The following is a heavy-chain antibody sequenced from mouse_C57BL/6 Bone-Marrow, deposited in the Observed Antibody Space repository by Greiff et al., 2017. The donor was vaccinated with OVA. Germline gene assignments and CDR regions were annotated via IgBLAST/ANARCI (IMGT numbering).Heavy chain of an antibody. D-gene: IGHD2-3*01. CDR3: ARDDGYYPYWYFDV. Sequence: EVQRVESGPGLVQPSQSLSLTCSVTGYSITSGYYWNWIRQFPGHKLEWLGYISYDGSNNYNPSLKNRISITRDTSKNQFFLKLNSVTTEDTATYYCARDDGYYPYWYFDVWGTGTTVTVSS. J-gene: IGHJ1*03. CDR2: ISYDGSN. CDR1: GYSITSGYY. V-gene: IGHV3-6*01.